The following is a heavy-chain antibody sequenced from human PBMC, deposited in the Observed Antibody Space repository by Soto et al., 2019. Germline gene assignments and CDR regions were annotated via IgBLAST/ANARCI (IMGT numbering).Heavy chain of an antibody. V-gene: IGHV3-11*01. CDR2: ISSSGTTI. Sequence: QGQLGESGGGLAKPGGSLRLSCAASGFTFSDYYMSWIRQAPGKGLEWVSYISSSGTTIYYADSVKGRFTISRDNARNLLFLQMTSLRAEDAAVDYCAKGYIWGSYRTSMDVWGHGTTVTVSS. D-gene: IGHD3-16*02. CDR3: AKGYIWGSYRTSMDV. J-gene: IGHJ6*02. CDR1: GFTFSDYY.